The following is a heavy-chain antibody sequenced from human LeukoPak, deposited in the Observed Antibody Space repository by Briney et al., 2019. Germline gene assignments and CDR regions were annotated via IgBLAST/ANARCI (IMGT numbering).Heavy chain of an antibody. Sequence: PSETLSLTCTVSGGSVSSSSHYWNWIRQPPGKGLEWIGSIYYSGSTNYNPSLQSRVTISVDTSKNQFSLRLSSVTAADTAMYYCARRDCSGGSSYFQPWGQGTLVTVSS. D-gene: IGHD2-15*01. V-gene: IGHV4-39*01. CDR1: GGSVSSSSHY. CDR2: IYYSGST. CDR3: ARRDCSGGSSYFQP. J-gene: IGHJ1*01.